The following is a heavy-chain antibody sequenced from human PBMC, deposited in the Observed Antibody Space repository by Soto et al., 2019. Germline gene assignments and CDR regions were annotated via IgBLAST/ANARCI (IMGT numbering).Heavy chain of an antibody. Sequence: GASVKVSCKASGYTFTTYAMHWVRQAPGQRLEWMGWINGDNGNTKYSQKFQGRVTITRDTSANTAYMELSSLRSEDTAVYYCARGASSSWPLDYWGQGTLVTVSS. D-gene: IGHD6-13*01. CDR2: INGDNGNT. V-gene: IGHV1-3*01. CDR1: GYTFTTYA. J-gene: IGHJ4*02. CDR3: ARGASSSWPLDY.